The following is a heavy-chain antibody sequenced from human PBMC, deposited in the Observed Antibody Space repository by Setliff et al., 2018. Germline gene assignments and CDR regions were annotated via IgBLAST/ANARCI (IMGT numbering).Heavy chain of an antibody. CDR3: ATLTGDRGVDY. CDR1: GYSISSGYN. CDR2: IYYKGST. V-gene: IGHV4-38-2*01. Sequence: SETLSLTCAVSGYSISSGYNWGWIRQPPGKGLEWIGSIYYKGSTSYNSSLKSRVSISVDTSKNQFSLNLNAVTAADTAVYYCATLTGDRGVDYWGQGRLVTVSS. D-gene: IGHD7-27*01. J-gene: IGHJ4*02.